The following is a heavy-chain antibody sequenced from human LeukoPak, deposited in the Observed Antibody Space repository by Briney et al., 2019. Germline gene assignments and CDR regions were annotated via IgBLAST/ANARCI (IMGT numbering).Heavy chain of an antibody. Sequence: SETLSLTCSVSGDSITSYYWSWIRQPPGKGLEWIGYIYYSGSTNYNPSLKSRVTISVDTSKNQFPLKLSSVTAADTAVYYCARGGTIFGVVDLDYWGQGTLVTVSS. CDR1: GDSITSYY. D-gene: IGHD3-3*01. J-gene: IGHJ4*02. CDR3: ARGGTIFGVVDLDY. V-gene: IGHV4-59*01. CDR2: IYYSGST.